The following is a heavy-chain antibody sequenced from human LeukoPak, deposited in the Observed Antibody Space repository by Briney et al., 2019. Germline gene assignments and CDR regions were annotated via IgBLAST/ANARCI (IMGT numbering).Heavy chain of an antibody. D-gene: IGHD3-10*01. CDR3: ATERSRVWFGSRSFGY. J-gene: IGHJ4*02. CDR2: MNPNSGNT. Sequence: ASVKVSCKASGYTFTSYDINWVRQATGQGLEWMGWMNPNSGNTGYAQKFQGRVTMTRNTSISTAYMELSSLRSEDTAVYYCATERSRVWFGSRSFGYWGQGTLVTVSS. CDR1: GYTFTSYD. V-gene: IGHV1-8*01.